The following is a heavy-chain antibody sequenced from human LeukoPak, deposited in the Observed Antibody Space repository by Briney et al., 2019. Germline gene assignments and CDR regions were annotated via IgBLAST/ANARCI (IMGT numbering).Heavy chain of an antibody. V-gene: IGHV1-8*02. CDR1: GYTFTSYG. D-gene: IGHD4-23*01. CDR3: ARPRYGGNSEMGAFDI. Sequence: ASVKVSCKASGYTFTSYGISWVRPAPGQGLEWMGWMNPNSGNTGYAQKFQGRVTMTRNTSISAAYMELSSLRSEDTAVYYCARPRYGGNSEMGAFDIWGQGTMVTVSS. CDR2: MNPNSGNT. J-gene: IGHJ3*02.